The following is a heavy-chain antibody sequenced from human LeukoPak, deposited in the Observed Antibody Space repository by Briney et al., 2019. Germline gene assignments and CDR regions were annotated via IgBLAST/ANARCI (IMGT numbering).Heavy chain of an antibody. Sequence: SETLSLTCTVSGGSISSYYWSWIRQPPGKGLEWIGYIYYSGSTNYNPSLKSRVTISVDTSKNQFSLKLSSVTAADTAVYYCARGERWLPVDYWGQGALVTVSS. D-gene: IGHD6-19*01. CDR3: ARGERWLPVDY. CDR1: GGSISSYY. CDR2: IYYSGST. V-gene: IGHV4-59*01. J-gene: IGHJ4*02.